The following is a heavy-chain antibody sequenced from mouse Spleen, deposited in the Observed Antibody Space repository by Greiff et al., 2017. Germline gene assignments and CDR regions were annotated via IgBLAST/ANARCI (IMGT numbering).Heavy chain of an antibody. CDR2: INPNNGGT. CDR1: GYTFTDYN. D-gene: IGHD1-1*01. Sequence: EVQLQQSGPELVKPGASVKIPCKASGYTFTDYNMDWVKQSHGKSLEWIGDINPNNGGTIYNQKFKGKATLTVDKSSSTAYMELRSLTSEDTAVYYCARPYYYGSSLDWFAYWGQGTLVTVSA. J-gene: IGHJ3*01. CDR3: ARPYYYGSSLDWFAY. V-gene: IGHV1-18*01.